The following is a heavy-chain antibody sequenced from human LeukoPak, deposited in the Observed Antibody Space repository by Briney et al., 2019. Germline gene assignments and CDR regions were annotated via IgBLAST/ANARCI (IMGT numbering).Heavy chain of an antibody. V-gene: IGHV4-30-2*01. Sequence: SETLSLTCAVSDGSISSGGYSWSWIRQPPGKGLEWIGYIYHSGSTYYNPSLKSRVTISVETSKSQFSLKLSSVTTADTAVYFCARGITIFGIVTLRYFDYWGQGTLVTVSS. J-gene: IGHJ4*02. CDR2: IYHSGST. D-gene: IGHD3-3*01. CDR3: ARGITIFGIVTLRYFDY. CDR1: DGSISSGGYS.